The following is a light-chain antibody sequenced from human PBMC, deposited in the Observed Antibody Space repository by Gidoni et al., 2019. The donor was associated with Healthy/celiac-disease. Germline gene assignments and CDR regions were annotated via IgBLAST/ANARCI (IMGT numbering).Light chain of an antibody. V-gene: IGKV1D-12*01. CDR1: QGISCW. CDR2: AAS. J-gene: IGKJ4*01. Sequence: DIQMTQSPSSVSASVGDRVTITCRASQGISCWLAWYQQKPGKALKLLIYAASSLQSGVPPRFSGSGSGTDFTLTIISLQPEDFATYYCQQANSFPLTFXGXTKVEIK. CDR3: QQANSFPLT.